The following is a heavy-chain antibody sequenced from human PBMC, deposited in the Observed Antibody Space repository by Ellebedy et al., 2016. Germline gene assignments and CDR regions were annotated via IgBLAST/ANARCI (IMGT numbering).Heavy chain of an antibody. J-gene: IGHJ4*02. Sequence: SETLSLTXSVSGGSINSGDYYWSWIRQPPGKGLEWLGYIYYSGTTYYNMSLKSRITISVDTSKNQFSLRLSSVTAADTAVYFCARETDFWSDSSYFDYWGQGILVTISS. CDR1: GGSINSGDYY. CDR2: IYYSGTT. V-gene: IGHV4-30-4*01. CDR3: ARETDFWSDSSYFDY. D-gene: IGHD3-3*01.